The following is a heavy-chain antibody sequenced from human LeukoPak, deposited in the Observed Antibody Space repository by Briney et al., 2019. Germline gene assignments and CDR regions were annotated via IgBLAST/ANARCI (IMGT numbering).Heavy chain of an antibody. D-gene: IGHD3-22*01. V-gene: IGHV3-74*01. CDR1: GMTFSNHW. Sequence: GGSLRLSCAASGMTFSNHWMHWVRQAPGKGLVWVSLIRTDGRTTIYADSVKGRFTISRDDGKSTLYLQMNSLRAEDTAIYYCTTGPSFGYEWWGQGTVVTVSS. CDR3: TTGPSFGYEW. CDR2: IRTDGRTT. J-gene: IGHJ4*02.